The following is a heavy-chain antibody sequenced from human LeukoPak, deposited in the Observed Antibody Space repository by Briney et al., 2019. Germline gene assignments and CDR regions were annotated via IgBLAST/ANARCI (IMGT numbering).Heavy chain of an antibody. J-gene: IGHJ4*02. CDR3: ARNPSQERYQAYYFDY. V-gene: IGHV1-2*02. Sequence: ASVKVSCKASGYTFTGYYMHWVRQAPGQGLEWMGWINPNSGGTNYAQKFQGRVTMTRDTSISTAYMVLSRLRSDDTAVYYCARNPSQERYQAYYFDYWGQGTLVTVSS. D-gene: IGHD2-2*01. CDR2: INPNSGGT. CDR1: GYTFTGYY.